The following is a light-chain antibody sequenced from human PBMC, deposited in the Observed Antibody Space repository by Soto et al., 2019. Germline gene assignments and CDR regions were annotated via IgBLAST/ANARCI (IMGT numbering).Light chain of an antibody. J-gene: IGLJ3*02. CDR2: EVR. CDR1: MRDVGAYNL. V-gene: IGLV2-14*01. Sequence: QSALTQPASVSGSAGQSITISCSGTMRDVGAYNLVSWYLQHPGTAPKLIIYEVRNRPSGISSRFSGSRSGKTASLTISGLQCEDEGDYYGSGYAARSALVFGGGTKLTVL. CDR3: SGYAARSALV.